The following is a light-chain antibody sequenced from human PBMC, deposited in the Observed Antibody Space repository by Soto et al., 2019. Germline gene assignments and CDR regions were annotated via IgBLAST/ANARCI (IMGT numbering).Light chain of an antibody. CDR3: QQYNNWPGT. CDR2: GVS. Sequence: EIVMTQSPATLSVSPGERATVSCRASQSVSSDLAWYQQQPGQAPRLLIYGVSTRATGIPARFSGSGSGTEFTLTISSLQSEDFAVYYCQQYNNWPGTFGQGTKVDIK. J-gene: IGKJ1*01. CDR1: QSVSSD. V-gene: IGKV3-15*01.